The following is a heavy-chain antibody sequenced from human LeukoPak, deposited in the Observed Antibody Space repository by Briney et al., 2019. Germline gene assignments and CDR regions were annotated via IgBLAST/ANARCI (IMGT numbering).Heavy chain of an antibody. J-gene: IGHJ4*02. D-gene: IGHD5-18*01. CDR3: AKNGRGYSSDYFDY. CDR1: GFTFSSYA. CDR2: ISGSGGST. V-gene: IGHV3-23*01. Sequence: GGSLRLSCAASGFTFSSYAMSWVRQAPGKGLEWVSAISGSGGSTYYADSVKGRFTISRDNSKDTLYLQMNTLRPEDTAVYSCAKNGRGYSSDYFDYWGQGTLVTVSS.